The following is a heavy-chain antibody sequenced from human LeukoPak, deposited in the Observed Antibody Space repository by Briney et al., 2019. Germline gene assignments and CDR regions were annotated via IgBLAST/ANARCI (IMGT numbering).Heavy chain of an antibody. CDR1: GFTFSSYA. CDR3: AKVGYYDSSGLLDY. V-gene: IGHV3-23*01. D-gene: IGHD3-22*01. J-gene: IGHJ4*02. CDR2: ISGSGGSI. Sequence: GGSLRLSCAASGFTFSSYAMSWVRQAPGKGLEWVSAISGSGGSIYYADSVKGRFTISRDNSKNTLYLQMNSLRAEDTAVYYCAKVGYYDSSGLLDYWGQGTLVTVSS.